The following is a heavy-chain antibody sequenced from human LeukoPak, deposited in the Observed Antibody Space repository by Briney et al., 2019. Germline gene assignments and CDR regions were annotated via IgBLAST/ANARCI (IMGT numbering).Heavy chain of an antibody. J-gene: IGHJ5*02. Sequence: KPSETLSLTCTVSGGSISSSSYYWGWIRQPPGKGLEWIGSIYYSGSTYYNPSLKSRVTISVDTSKNQFSLKLSSVTAADTAVYYCASQIVVVPAAILERENWFDPWGQGTLVTVSS. V-gene: IGHV4-39*01. CDR1: GGSISSSSYY. D-gene: IGHD2-2*01. CDR3: ASQIVVVPAAILERENWFDP. CDR2: IYYSGST.